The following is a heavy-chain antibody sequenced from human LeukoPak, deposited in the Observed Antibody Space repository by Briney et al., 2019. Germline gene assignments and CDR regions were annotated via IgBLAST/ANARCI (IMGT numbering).Heavy chain of an antibody. Sequence: AGGSLRLSCVASEFTFSSYIMTWVRQAPGKGLEWVSTISGSGDGTYYADSVKGRFTISRDNSKNTLFLQLYSLRAEDTAIYYCARVKAAAVHNYFDPWGQGTLVTVSS. CDR2: ISGSGDGT. CDR1: EFTFSSYI. CDR3: ARVKAAAVHNYFDP. V-gene: IGHV3-23*01. D-gene: IGHD6-13*01. J-gene: IGHJ5*02.